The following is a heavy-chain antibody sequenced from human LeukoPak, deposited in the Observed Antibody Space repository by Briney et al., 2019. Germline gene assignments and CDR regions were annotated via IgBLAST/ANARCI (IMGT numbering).Heavy chain of an antibody. CDR2: IYRGGSS. CDR1: GFTVSSNY. J-gene: IGHJ6*03. CDR3: ARRKPDSSSAHHYYYYYMDV. D-gene: IGHD6-6*01. Sequence: GGSLRLSCAASGFTVSSNYMSWVRQAPGKGLEWVSVIYRGGSSYNADSVKGRFTISRDNSKNTLYLQMNSLRAEDTAVYYCARRKPDSSSAHHYYYYYMDVWGKATTVTVSS. V-gene: IGHV3-53*01.